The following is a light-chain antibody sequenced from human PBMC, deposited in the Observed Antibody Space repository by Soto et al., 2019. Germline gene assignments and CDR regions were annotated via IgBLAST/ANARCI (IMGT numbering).Light chain of an antibody. CDR2: AAS. V-gene: IGKV1-39*01. J-gene: IGKJ1*01. CDR3: RQSYIKPWT. CDR1: QRVNNY. Sequence: DVQMTQSPSSLSASVGDRVTITCRTSQRVNNYLNWYQLKPGKAPKLLIYAASSLEIGVPSRFGGSGSGTEFTLAISGLQPEDFATYYCRQSYIKPWTFGHGTQVDIK.